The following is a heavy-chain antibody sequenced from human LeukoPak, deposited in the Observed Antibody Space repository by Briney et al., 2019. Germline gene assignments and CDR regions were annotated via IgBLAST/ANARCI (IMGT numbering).Heavy chain of an antibody. V-gene: IGHV3-33*01. D-gene: IGHD3-9*01. Sequence: GGSLRLSCAASGFTFSSYGMHWVRQAPGKGLEWVAVIWYDGSNKYYADSVKGRFTISRDNSKNTLYLQMNSLRAEDTAVYYCAREGLNFDWLLLPFGGMDVWGQGTTVTVSS. CDR2: IWYDGSNK. CDR1: GFTFSSYG. CDR3: AREGLNFDWLLLPFGGMDV. J-gene: IGHJ6*02.